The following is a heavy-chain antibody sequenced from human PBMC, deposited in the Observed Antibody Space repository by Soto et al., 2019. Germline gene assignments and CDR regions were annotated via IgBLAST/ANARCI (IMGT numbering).Heavy chain of an antibody. CDR3: ARGRSLFRAGDTSVNFFDY. CDR2: INGGNGDT. Sequence: VQLVQSEAEVKKPGSSGKVSCKASGYTLSSYGIHWVRQAPGQRLEWMGWINGGNGDTMYAQKFQDRVTMTRGTSANTAYMEVSSLESKDTAVYYCARGRSLFRAGDTSVNFFDYWGQGTLVTVSS. D-gene: IGHD1-26*01. CDR1: GYTLSSYG. V-gene: IGHV1-3*01. J-gene: IGHJ4*02.